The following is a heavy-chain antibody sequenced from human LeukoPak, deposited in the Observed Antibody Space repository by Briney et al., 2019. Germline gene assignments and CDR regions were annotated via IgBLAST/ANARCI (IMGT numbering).Heavy chain of an antibody. Sequence: GGSLRLSCAASGFTFRTYGMHWVRQAPGKGLGWVAIIWYDGSTKYYADSVKGRFTISRDNAKNTLYLQMNSLRAEDTAVYYCVWFGELLSDFDYWGQGTLVTVSS. CDR3: VWFGELLSDFDY. CDR2: IWYDGSTK. V-gene: IGHV3-33*03. CDR1: GFTFRTYG. D-gene: IGHD3-10*01. J-gene: IGHJ4*02.